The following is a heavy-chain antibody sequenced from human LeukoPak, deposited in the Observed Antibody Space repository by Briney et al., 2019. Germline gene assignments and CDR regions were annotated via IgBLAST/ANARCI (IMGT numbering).Heavy chain of an antibody. J-gene: IGHJ4*02. D-gene: IGHD1-14*01. CDR1: GFTLITND. V-gene: IGHV3-53*01. CDR2: LYSDCNT. CDR3: ARGVEPLAANTLAY. Sequence: GGSLRLSCAASGFTLITNDMTWVGQAPGKGVDWVSVLYSDCNTKYADSVQGRFTISRDNSKNTLYLEMNSLSPDDTAVYYCARGVEPLAANTLAYWGQGTLVTVSS.